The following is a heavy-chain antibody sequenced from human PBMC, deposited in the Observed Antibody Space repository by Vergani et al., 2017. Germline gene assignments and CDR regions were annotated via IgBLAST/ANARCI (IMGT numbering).Heavy chain of an antibody. J-gene: IGHJ4*02. V-gene: IGHV4-59*01. D-gene: IGHD3-10*01. Sequence: QVQLQESGPGLVKPSETLSLTCTVSGGSISSYWSWIRQPPGKGLEWIGYIYYSGSTNYNPSLKSRVTISVDTSKNQFSLKLSSVTAADTAVYYCARGALVTMVRGVIFDYWGQGTLVTVSS. CDR3: ARGALVTMVRGVIFDY. CDR2: IYYSGST. CDR1: GGSISSY.